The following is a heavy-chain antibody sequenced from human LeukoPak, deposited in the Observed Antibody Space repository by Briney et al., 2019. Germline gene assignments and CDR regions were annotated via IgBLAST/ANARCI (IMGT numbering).Heavy chain of an antibody. CDR3: ARHIGYCSSTSCPYYYYYYMDV. J-gene: IGHJ6*03. CDR2: IYYSGST. Sequence: SETLSLTCTVSGGSISSSSYYWGWIRPPPGKGLEWIGSIYYSGSTYYNPSLKSRVTISVDTSKNQFSLKLSSVTAADTAVYYCARHIGYCSSTSCPYYYYYYMDVWGKGTTVTVSS. V-gene: IGHV4-39*01. D-gene: IGHD2-2*01. CDR1: GGSISSSSYY.